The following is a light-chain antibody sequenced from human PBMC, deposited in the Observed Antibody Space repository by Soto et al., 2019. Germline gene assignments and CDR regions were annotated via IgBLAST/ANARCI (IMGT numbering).Light chain of an antibody. J-gene: IGKJ4*01. Sequence: DIQLTQSPSLLSASVGDTVTITCRASQGISSYLAWYQQKPGKAPKLLIYAASTLQSGVPSRFSGSGSGTEFTLTISSLQPEDFATYYCQQLNSYPLTFGGGTKVDIK. CDR2: AAS. V-gene: IGKV1-9*01. CDR1: QGISSY. CDR3: QQLNSYPLT.